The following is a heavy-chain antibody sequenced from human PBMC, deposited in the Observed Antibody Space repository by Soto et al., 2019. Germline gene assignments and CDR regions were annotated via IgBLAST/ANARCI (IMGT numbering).Heavy chain of an antibody. CDR3: ASYGSGSYPSAFDI. Sequence: PSETLSLTCAVSGGSISSSNWWSWVRQPPGKGLEWIGEIYHSGSTNYNPSLKSRVTISVDTSKNQFSLKLSSVTAADTAVYYCASYGSGSYPSAFDIWGQGTMVTVSS. CDR1: GGSISSSNW. J-gene: IGHJ3*02. CDR2: IYHSGST. D-gene: IGHD3-10*01. V-gene: IGHV4-4*02.